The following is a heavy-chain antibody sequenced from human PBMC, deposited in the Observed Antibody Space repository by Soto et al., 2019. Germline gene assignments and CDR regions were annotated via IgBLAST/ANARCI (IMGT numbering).Heavy chain of an antibody. CDR2: VSPNSGNT. CDR1: GYTFTDYD. V-gene: IGHV1-8*01. CDR3: ARGRFYSETSTWFAF. J-gene: IGHJ5*01. D-gene: IGHD2-2*01. Sequence: ASVKVSCKASGYTFTDYDTNWVRQAPGQGLEWMGWVSPNSGNTVYAQKFQDRVTMTRDTSISTAYMELSNLRFEDSAMYYCARGRFYSETSTWFAFWGQGTPVTVSS.